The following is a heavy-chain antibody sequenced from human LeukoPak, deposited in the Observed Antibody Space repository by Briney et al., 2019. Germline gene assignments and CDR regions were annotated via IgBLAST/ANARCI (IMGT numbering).Heavy chain of an antibody. CDR2: ISSSSSYT. Sequence: KSGGSLRLSCAASGFTFSDYYMSWIRQAPGKGLEWVSYISSSSSYTNYADSVKGRFTISRDNAKNSLYLQMNGLRAEDTAVYYCASGVPAAIYWGQGTLVTVSS. J-gene: IGHJ4*02. V-gene: IGHV3-11*06. D-gene: IGHD2-2*01. CDR3: ASGVPAAIY. CDR1: GFTFSDYY.